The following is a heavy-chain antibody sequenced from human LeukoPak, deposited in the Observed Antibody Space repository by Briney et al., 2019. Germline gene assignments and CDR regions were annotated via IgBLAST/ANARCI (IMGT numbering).Heavy chain of an antibody. J-gene: IGHJ4*02. CDR1: GFTFSSYE. V-gene: IGHV3-48*03. CDR2: ISSSGSTI. Sequence: GSLRLSCAASGFTFSSYEMNWVRQAPGKGLEWVSYISSSGSTIYYADSVKGRFTISRDNAKNSLYLQVKSLRVEDTAVYYCAREKPELDYWGQGTLVTVSS. CDR3: AREKPELDY.